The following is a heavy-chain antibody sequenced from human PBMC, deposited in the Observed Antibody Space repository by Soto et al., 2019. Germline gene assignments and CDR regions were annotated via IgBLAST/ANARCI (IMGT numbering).Heavy chain of an antibody. J-gene: IGHJ4*02. CDR2: IIPIFGTA. CDR3: ARTDAKGAVGMATLSLDY. V-gene: IGHV1-69*13. CDR1: GGTFSSYA. Sequence: SVKVSCKASGGTFSSYAISWVRQAPGQGLEWMGGIIPIFGTANYAQKFQGRVTITADESTSTAYMELSSLRSEDTAVYYCARTDAKGAVGMATLSLDYWGQGTLVTVSS. D-gene: IGHD5-12*01.